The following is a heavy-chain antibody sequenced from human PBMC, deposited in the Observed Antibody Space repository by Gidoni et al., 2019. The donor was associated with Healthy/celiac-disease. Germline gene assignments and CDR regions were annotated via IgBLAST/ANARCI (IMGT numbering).Heavy chain of an antibody. V-gene: IGHV1-69*06. CDR1: GGTFSSYA. CDR3: ARDLWSIAAAVYYYGMDV. CDR2: IIPIFGTA. D-gene: IGHD6-13*01. J-gene: IGHJ6*02. Sequence: QVQLVQSGAEVKKPGSSVKVSCKASGGTFSSYAISWVRQAPGQGLEWMGGIIPIFGTANYAQKFQGRVTITADKSTSTAYMELSSLRSEDTAVYYCARDLWSIAAAVYYYGMDVWGQGTTVTVSS.